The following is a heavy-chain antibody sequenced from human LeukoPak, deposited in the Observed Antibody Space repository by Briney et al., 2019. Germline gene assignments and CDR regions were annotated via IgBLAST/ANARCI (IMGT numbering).Heavy chain of an antibody. V-gene: IGHV3-23*01. J-gene: IGHJ4*02. CDR2: ITASGGNT. Sequence: GGSLRLSCVASGFTFSNYGMSWVHQAPGKGLEWVSAITASGGNTECADSVKGRFTISRDNSKNTLYLQMNSLRAEDTAVYYCAKSGSVWYYFDYWGQGTLVTVSS. CDR3: AKSGSVWYYFDY. D-gene: IGHD6-19*01. CDR1: GFTFSNYG.